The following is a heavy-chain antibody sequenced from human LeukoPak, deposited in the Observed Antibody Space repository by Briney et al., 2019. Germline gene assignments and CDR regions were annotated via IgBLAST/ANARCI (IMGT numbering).Heavy chain of an antibody. D-gene: IGHD1-26*01. CDR3: ARDRSSGRSVMSDP. Sequence: GGSLRLSCAASGFTFSSYSMNWVRQAPGKGLEWVSSISSSSSYIYYADSVKGRFTISRDNAKNSLYLQMNSLRAEDTAVYYCARDRSSGRSVMSDPWGQGTLVTVSS. CDR1: GFTFSSYS. CDR2: ISSSSSYI. V-gene: IGHV3-21*01. J-gene: IGHJ5*02.